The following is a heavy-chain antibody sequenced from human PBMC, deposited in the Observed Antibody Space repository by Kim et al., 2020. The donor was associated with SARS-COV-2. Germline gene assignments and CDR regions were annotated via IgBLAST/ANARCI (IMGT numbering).Heavy chain of an antibody. J-gene: IGHJ4*02. CDR1: GYTFTSYA. CDR3: ARDDILTGYPSSFDY. Sequence: ASVKVSCKASGYTFTSYAMHWVRQAPGQRLEWMGWINAGSGNTKYSQKFQGRVTITRDTSASTAYMELSSLRSEDTAVFYCARDDILTGYPSSFDYWGQGTLVTVSS. D-gene: IGHD3-9*01. CDR2: INAGSGNT. V-gene: IGHV1-3*01.